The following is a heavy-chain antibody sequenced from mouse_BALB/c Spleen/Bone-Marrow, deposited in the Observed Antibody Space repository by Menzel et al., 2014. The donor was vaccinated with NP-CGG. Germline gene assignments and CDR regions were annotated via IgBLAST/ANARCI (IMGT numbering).Heavy chain of an antibody. V-gene: IGHV1-5*01. CDR2: IYPGNSDT. Sequence: EVQLQQSGTVLARPGASVKMSCKASGYTFTSYWMHWVKQRPGQGLEWIGAIYPGNSDTSYNQKFKGKAKLTAVTSTSTAYMELSSLTNEDSAVYYCTRGWDRYYFDYWGQGTTLTVSS. CDR3: TRGWDRYYFDY. D-gene: IGHD3-3*01. CDR1: GYTFTSYW. J-gene: IGHJ2*01.